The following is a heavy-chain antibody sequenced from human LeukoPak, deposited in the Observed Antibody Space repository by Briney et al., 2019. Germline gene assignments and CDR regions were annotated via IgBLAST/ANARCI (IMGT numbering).Heavy chain of an antibody. CDR3: ARGTYYSGYYMDV. V-gene: IGHV5-51*01. CDR2: IYPGDSDT. Sequence: ASVKVSCKASGYTFTSYWIGWVRQMPGKGLEWMGIIYPGDSDTKYSPSFQGQVTISADKSISTAYLQWSSLKASDTAMYYCARGTYYSGYYMDVWGKGTTVTISS. D-gene: IGHD4-11*01. J-gene: IGHJ6*03. CDR1: GYTFTSYW.